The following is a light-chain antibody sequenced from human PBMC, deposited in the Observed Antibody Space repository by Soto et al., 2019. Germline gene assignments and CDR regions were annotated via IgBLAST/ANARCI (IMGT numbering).Light chain of an antibody. CDR2: AAS. J-gene: IGKJ1*01. V-gene: IGKV3-15*01. Sequence: EIVMTQSPATLSVSPGERATLSCRASQSVSNNLAWYQQKPGQAPRLLIFAASTRATSVPARFSGSGSGTDFTLTISSLEPEDLAVYYCQQRSNWPRTFGQGTKVDIK. CDR3: QQRSNWPRT. CDR1: QSVSNN.